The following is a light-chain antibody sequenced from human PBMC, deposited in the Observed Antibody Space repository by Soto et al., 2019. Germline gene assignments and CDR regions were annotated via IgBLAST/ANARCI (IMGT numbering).Light chain of an antibody. V-gene: IGKV3-20*01. CDR2: GAS. Sequence: VLTQSPGTLSLSPGERATLSCRASQSVSSTYLAWYQHRPGQAPRLLIYGASRKATGIPDRFSGSGSGTDFTLTISRLEREDFAVYYCQHYGSSPTFGQGTKVEIK. J-gene: IGKJ1*01. CDR3: QHYGSSPT. CDR1: QSVSSTY.